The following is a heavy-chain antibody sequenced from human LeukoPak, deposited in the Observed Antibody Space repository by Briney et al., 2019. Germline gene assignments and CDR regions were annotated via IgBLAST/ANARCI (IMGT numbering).Heavy chain of an antibody. V-gene: IGHV4-61*01. CDR2: VYKSGGT. Sequence: PSETLSLTCTVSGVSVSSGNYYWSWIRQPPGKGLEWIGYVYKSGGTNYNPSLKGRVTISVDTSKNQFSLKLSSVTTADTAVYYCARISLTMREAFDIWGQGTTVTVST. CDR3: ARISLTMREAFDI. D-gene: IGHD4/OR15-4a*01. J-gene: IGHJ3*02. CDR1: GVSVSSGNYY.